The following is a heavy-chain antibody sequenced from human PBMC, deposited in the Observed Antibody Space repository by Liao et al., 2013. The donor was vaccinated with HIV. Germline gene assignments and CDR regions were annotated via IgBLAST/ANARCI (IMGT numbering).Heavy chain of an antibody. CDR1: GGSISSRSYY. Sequence: QVQLQESGPGLVKPSETLSLTCTVSGGSISSRSYYWGWIRQPPGKGLEWIGSIYYSGSTYYNPSLKSRVTISVDTSKNQFSLKLSSVTAADTAVYYCARGSQTWIQLSGGAFDIWGQGTMVTVSS. J-gene: IGHJ3*02. CDR2: IYYSGST. CDR3: ARGSQTWIQLSGGAFDI. V-gene: IGHV4-39*07. D-gene: IGHD5-18*01.